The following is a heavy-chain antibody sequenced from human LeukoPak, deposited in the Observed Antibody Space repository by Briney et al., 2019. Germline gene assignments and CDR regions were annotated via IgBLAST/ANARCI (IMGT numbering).Heavy chain of an antibody. CDR1: GFTFSSYG. J-gene: IGHJ4*02. V-gene: IGHV3-64D*06. D-gene: IGHD4-17*01. CDR2: ISTSGGST. CDR3: VKDLGYGDGLWASPFDY. Sequence: GGSLRLSCAASGFTFSSYGMHWVRQAPGKGLEYVSAISTSGGSTYYADSVKGRFTISRDNSKNTLYLQMSSLRAEDTAVYYCVKDLGYGDGLWASPFDYWGQGTLVTVSS.